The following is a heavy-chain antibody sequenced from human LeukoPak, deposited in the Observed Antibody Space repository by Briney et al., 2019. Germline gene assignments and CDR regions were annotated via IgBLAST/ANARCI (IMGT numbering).Heavy chain of an antibody. CDR1: GFTFSSYG. CDR2: ISYGGSNK. CDR3: ARNSGYEDDYYYYYMDV. Sequence: PGRSLRLSCAASGFTFSSYGMHWVRQAPGKGLEWVAVISYGGSNKYYADSVKGRFTISRDNSKNTLYLQMNSLRAEDTAVYYCARNSGYEDDYYYYYMDVWGKGTTVTVSS. V-gene: IGHV3-30*03. D-gene: IGHD5-12*01. J-gene: IGHJ6*03.